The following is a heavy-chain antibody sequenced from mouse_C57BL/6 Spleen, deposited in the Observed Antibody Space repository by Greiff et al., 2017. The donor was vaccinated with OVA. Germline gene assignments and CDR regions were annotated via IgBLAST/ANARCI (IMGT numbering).Heavy chain of an antibody. Sequence: VQLQQPGAELVKPGASVKMSCKASGYTFTSYWITWVKQRPGQGLEWIGDIYPGSGSTNYNAKFKSKATLTVDTSSSTAYRQLSSLTSEDSAVYYCARGYGSSRDYWGQGTTLTVSS. CDR2: IYPGSGST. CDR1: GYTFTSYW. D-gene: IGHD1-1*01. J-gene: IGHJ2*01. CDR3: ARGYGSSRDY. V-gene: IGHV1-55*01.